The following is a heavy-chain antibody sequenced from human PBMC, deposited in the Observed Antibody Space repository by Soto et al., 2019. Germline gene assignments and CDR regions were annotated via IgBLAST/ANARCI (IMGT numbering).Heavy chain of an antibody. D-gene: IGHD2-2*01. Sequence: GGSLRLSCAASGFTFSSYSMNWVRQAPGKGLEWVSSISSSSSYIYYADSVKGRFTISRDNAKNSLYLQMNSLRAEDTAVYYCARDGLNLGYCSSTSCYAFDIWGQGTMVTVSS. CDR2: ISSSSSYI. CDR3: ARDGLNLGYCSSTSCYAFDI. CDR1: GFTFSSYS. V-gene: IGHV3-21*01. J-gene: IGHJ3*02.